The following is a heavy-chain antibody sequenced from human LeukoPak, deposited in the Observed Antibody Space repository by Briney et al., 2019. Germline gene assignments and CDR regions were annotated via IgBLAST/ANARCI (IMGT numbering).Heavy chain of an antibody. CDR1: GGSISSYY. D-gene: IGHD3-9*01. CDR2: IYYSGST. Sequence: SETLSLTCTVSGGSISSYYWSWIRQPPGKGLEWIGYIYYSGSTNYNPSLKSRVTISVDTSKNQSSLKLSSVTAADTAVYYCARVIGHYDILTGEYLFGVFDYWGQGTLVTVSS. CDR3: ARVIGHYDILTGEYLFGVFDY. V-gene: IGHV4-59*08. J-gene: IGHJ4*02.